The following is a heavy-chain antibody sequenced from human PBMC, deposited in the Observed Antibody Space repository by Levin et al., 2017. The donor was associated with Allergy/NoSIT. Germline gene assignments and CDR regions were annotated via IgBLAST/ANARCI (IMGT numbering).Heavy chain of an antibody. CDR1: GYTFTSYD. CDR2: MNPNSGNT. D-gene: IGHD3-3*01. Sequence: ASVKVSCKASGYTFTSYDINWVRQATGQGLEWMGWMNPNSGNTGYAQKFQGRVTMTRNTSISTAYMELSSLRSEDTAVYYCARGVTIFGVVIENWFDPWGQGTLVTVSS. J-gene: IGHJ5*02. V-gene: IGHV1-8*01. CDR3: ARGVTIFGVVIENWFDP.